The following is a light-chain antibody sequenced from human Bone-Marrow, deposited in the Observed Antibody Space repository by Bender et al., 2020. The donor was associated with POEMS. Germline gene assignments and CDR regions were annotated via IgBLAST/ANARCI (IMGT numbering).Light chain of an antibody. J-gene: IGLJ3*02. CDR2: DVT. CDR1: SSDVGGYNY. Sequence: QSALTQPASVSGSPGQSITISCTGTSSDVGGYNYVSWYQQHPGKAPKLMIYDVTNRPSGVSYRFSGSKSGNTASLTISGLQAEDEADYYCCSYAGSSTFRVFGGGTKLTVL. V-gene: IGLV2-14*01. CDR3: CSYAGSSTFRV.